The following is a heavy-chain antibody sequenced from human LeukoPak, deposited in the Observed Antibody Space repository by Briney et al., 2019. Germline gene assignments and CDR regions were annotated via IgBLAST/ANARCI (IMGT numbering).Heavy chain of an antibody. CDR2: MKEDGSQE. Sequence: GGSLRLSCAASGFTFSHYWMTWVRQAPGKGLEWVANMKEDGSQETYVDSVKGRFTISRDNAKNSLYLQMNNVRAEDMAVYYCARYSYKHDCWGQGTLVTVSS. J-gene: IGHJ4*02. CDR3: ARYSYKHDC. D-gene: IGHD2-15*01. CDR1: GFTFSHYW. V-gene: IGHV3-7*01.